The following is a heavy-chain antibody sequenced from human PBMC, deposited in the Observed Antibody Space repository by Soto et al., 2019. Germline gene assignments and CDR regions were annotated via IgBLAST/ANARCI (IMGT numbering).Heavy chain of an antibody. Sequence: GESLKISCKGSGYSFTSYWIGWVRQMPGKGLEWMGIIYPGDSDTRYSPSFQGQVTISADKSISTAYLQWSSLKASDTAMYYCATAGYCSSTSCYSYLQHWGQGTLVTVYS. CDR3: ATAGYCSSTSCYSYLQH. J-gene: IGHJ1*01. V-gene: IGHV5-51*01. D-gene: IGHD2-2*02. CDR2: IYPGDSDT. CDR1: GYSFTSYW.